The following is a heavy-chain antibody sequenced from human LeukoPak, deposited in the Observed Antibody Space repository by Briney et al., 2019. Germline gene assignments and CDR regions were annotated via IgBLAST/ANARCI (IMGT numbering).Heavy chain of an antibody. D-gene: IGHD4-17*01. CDR2: FDPEDGET. V-gene: IGHV1-24*01. CDR1: GYTLTELS. CDR3: ATGGSWVDGDSDAFDI. Sequence: ASVKVSCKVSGYTLTELSMHWVRQAPGKGLEWMGGFDPEDGETIHAQKFQGRVTMTEDTSTDTAYMELSSLRSEDTAVYYCATGGSWVDGDSDAFDIWGQGTMVTVSS. J-gene: IGHJ3*02.